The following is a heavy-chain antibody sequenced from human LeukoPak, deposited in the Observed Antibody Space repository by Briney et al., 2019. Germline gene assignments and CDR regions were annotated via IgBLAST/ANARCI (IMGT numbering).Heavy chain of an antibody. CDR3: ARAYGGYSYGSDH. CDR2: SSFYNGNT. D-gene: IGHD5-18*01. V-gene: IGHV1-18*01. J-gene: IGHJ4*02. Sequence: ASVKVSCKTSGGTFSMYAISWVRQAPGQGLEWMGWSSFYNGNTNYAQKFQGRVTMTTDTSTSTAYMELRSLTSDDTAVYYCARAYGGYSYGSDHWGQGTLVIVSS. CDR1: GGTFSMYA.